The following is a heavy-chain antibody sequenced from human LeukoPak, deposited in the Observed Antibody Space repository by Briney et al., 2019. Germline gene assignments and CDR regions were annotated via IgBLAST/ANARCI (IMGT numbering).Heavy chain of an antibody. D-gene: IGHD2-2*01. CDR1: GFIFSSHS. J-gene: IGHJ5*02. Sequence: GGSLRLSRAASGFIFSSHSMNWVRQAPGKGLEWVSSISSSSSYIFYADSVMGRFTISRDNAKNSLYLQMNSLRAEDTAVYYCARDQGICSSTSCHEVWFDPWGQGTLVTVSS. V-gene: IGHV3-21*01. CDR2: ISSSSSYI. CDR3: ARDQGICSSTSCHEVWFDP.